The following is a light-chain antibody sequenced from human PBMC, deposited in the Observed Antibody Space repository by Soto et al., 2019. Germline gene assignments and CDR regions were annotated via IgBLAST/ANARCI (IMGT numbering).Light chain of an antibody. J-gene: IGKJ1*01. V-gene: IGKV3-15*01. CDR2: DAS. CDR3: QQYNNWPRT. Sequence: EMVMTQSPSTLSVSPGERATLSCTASKSVFNNLAWYQQKPGQAPRLLIYDASTRATGIPARFSGSESETEFTLTISSLQSEDFAVYFCQQYNNWPRTFGQGTKVDIK. CDR1: KSVFNN.